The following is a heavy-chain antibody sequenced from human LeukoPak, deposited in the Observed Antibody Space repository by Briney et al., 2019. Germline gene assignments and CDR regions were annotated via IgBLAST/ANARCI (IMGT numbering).Heavy chain of an antibody. CDR3: ARGPREWELLGNYFDY. D-gene: IGHD1-26*01. J-gene: IGHJ4*02. CDR2: INHSGST. Sequence: PSETLSLTCAVYGGSFSGYYWSWIRQPPGKGLEWIGEINHSGSTNYNPSLKSRVTISVDTSKNQFSLKLSSVTAANTAVYYCARGPREWELLGNYFDYWGQGTLVTVSS. V-gene: IGHV4-34*01. CDR1: GGSFSGYY.